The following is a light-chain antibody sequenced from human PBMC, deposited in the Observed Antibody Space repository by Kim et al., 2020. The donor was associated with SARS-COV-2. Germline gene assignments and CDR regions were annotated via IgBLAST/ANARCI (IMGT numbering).Light chain of an antibody. CDR2: GAS. V-gene: IGKV3-20*01. CDR3: QPYGSSPWT. Sequence: EIGLTQSPATLSLSPGERATLSCRASQSVSSSYLAWYQKKPGQAPRLLIYGASSRATGIADRFSGSGSGTDFTLTISRLESEDFAVYYCQPYGSSPWTFGQGTKVEIK. CDR1: QSVSSSY. J-gene: IGKJ1*01.